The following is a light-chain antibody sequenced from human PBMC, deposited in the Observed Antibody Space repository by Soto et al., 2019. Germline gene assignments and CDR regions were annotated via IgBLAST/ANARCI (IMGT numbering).Light chain of an antibody. J-gene: IGLJ2*01. CDR1: SSNIGSNT. CDR2: STD. V-gene: IGLV1-44*01. Sequence: QSVLTQPPSASGTPGQRVTISCSGSSSNIGSNTVNWYQQFPGTAPKLLIYSTDQWPSGVPDRFSGSKSGTSASLAIGGLQSEDEADYYCVSWDDSLKAVVFGGGTKLTVL. CDR3: VSWDDSLKAVV.